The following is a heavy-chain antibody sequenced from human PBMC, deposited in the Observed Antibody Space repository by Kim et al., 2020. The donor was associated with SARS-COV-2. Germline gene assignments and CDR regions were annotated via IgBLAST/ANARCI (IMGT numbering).Heavy chain of an antibody. V-gene: IGHV4-4*07. J-gene: IGHJ4*02. Sequence: NYDPSLKSRVTMSVDTSKNQFALKLSSVTAADTAVYYCARVGDYDSYLEDWGQGTLVTVSS. D-gene: IGHD2-21*02. CDR3: ARVGDYDSYLED.